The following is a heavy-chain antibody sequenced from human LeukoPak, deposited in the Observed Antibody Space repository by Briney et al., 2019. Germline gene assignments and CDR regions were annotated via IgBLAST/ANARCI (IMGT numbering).Heavy chain of an antibody. CDR2: IYYSGST. CDR1: GGSISSYY. J-gene: IGHJ4*02. V-gene: IGHV4-59*01. CDR3: ARSIVGADYDY. D-gene: IGHD1-26*01. Sequence: PSETLSLTCTVFGGSISSYYWSWIRQPPGKGLEWIGYIYYSGSTNYNPSLKSRVTISVDTSKNQFSLKLSSVTAADTAVYYCARSIVGADYDYWGQGTLVTVSS.